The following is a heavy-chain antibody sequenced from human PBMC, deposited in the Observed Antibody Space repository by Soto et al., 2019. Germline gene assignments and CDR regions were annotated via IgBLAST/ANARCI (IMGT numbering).Heavy chain of an antibody. CDR1: GYTFTSYY. CDR2: INPSGGST. V-gene: IGHV1-46*01. J-gene: IGHJ4*02. Sequence: ASVKVSCKASGYTFTSYYMHWVRQAPGQGLEWMGIINPSGGSTSYAQKFQGRVTMTRDTSTSTVYMELSSLRSEDTAVYYCARVPLTVTTTYYFDYWGQGTLVTVSS. D-gene: IGHD4-17*01. CDR3: ARVPLTVTTTYYFDY.